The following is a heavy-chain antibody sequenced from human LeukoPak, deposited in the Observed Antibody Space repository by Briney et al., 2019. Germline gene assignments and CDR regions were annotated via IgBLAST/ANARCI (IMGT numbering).Heavy chain of an antibody. CDR2: IYSGGST. D-gene: IGHD4-17*01. CDR1: GFTFSNYW. V-gene: IGHV3-66*01. J-gene: IGHJ4*02. CDR3: ARGHGDSPPWDY. Sequence: GGSLRLSCAASGFTFSNYWMHWVRQAPGKGLEWVSVIYSGGSTYYADSVKGRFTISRDNSKNTLYLQMNSLRAEDTAVYYCARGHGDSPPWDYWGQGTLVTVSS.